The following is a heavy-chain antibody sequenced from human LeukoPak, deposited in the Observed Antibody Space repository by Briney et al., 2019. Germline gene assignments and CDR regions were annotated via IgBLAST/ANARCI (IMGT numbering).Heavy chain of an antibody. V-gene: IGHV3-11*01. CDR3: AARSVASNPEAY. CDR2: ISTSGDTI. Sequence: GGSLRLSCVASGFTFSDQYMSWNRQAPGKGLEWISYISTSGDTIYYADSVKGRFTISRDNARNSLYLQMSSLRAEDTAVYYCAARSVASNPEAYWGQGTLVTGSS. D-gene: IGHD5-24*01. CDR1: GFTFSDQY. J-gene: IGHJ4*02.